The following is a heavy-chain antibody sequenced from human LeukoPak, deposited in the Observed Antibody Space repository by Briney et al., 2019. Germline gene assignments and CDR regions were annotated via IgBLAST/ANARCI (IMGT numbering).Heavy chain of an antibody. J-gene: IGHJ3*02. Sequence: PGGSLRLSCDASGFIFSDYYMSWVRQAPGKGLKWISYISNPSSTRYYADSVKGRFTISRDNAKNSLYLQMNSLRAEDTAVYYCARGKRLGMIVIEDAFDIWGQGTMVTVSS. D-gene: IGHD3-22*01. CDR2: ISNPSSTR. CDR1: GFIFSDYY. CDR3: ARGKRLGMIVIEDAFDI. V-gene: IGHV3-11*04.